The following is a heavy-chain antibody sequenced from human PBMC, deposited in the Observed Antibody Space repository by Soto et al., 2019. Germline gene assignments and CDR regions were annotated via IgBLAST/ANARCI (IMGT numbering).Heavy chain of an antibody. Sequence: PGGSLRLSCAASGFTFSSYSMNWVRQAPGKGLEWVSSISSSSSYIYYADSVKGRFTISRDNAKNSLYLQMNSLRAEDTAVYYCARSCTNGVCYDGGYYGMDVWGQGTTVTVSS. CDR1: GFTFSSYS. CDR2: ISSSSSYI. CDR3: ARSCTNGVCYDGGYYGMDV. D-gene: IGHD2-8*01. J-gene: IGHJ6*02. V-gene: IGHV3-21*01.